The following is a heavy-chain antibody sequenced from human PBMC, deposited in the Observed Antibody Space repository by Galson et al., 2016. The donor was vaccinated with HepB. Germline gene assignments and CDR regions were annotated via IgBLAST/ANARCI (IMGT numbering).Heavy chain of an antibody. Sequence: TLSLTCTVPGGSISSGGYSWSWIRQHPGKGLEWIGYIYYSGSTYYNPSLKSRVTISVDTSKNQFSLKLSSVTAADTAVYYCARDTGYSGYDGSYYFDYWGQGTLVTVSS. V-gene: IGHV4-31*03. CDR2: IYYSGST. CDR1: GGSISSGGYS. J-gene: IGHJ4*02. CDR3: ARDTGYSGYDGSYYFDY. D-gene: IGHD5-12*01.